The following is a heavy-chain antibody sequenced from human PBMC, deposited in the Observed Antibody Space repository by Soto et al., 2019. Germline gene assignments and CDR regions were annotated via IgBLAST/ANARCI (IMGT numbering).Heavy chain of an antibody. CDR1: AYTFTSYA. CDR2: INAGNGNT. V-gene: IGHV1-3*01. D-gene: IGHD3-9*01. CDR3: ASRYYDILTGYSASAAYYFDY. J-gene: IGHJ4*02. Sequence: ASVKVSCKASAYTFTSYAMHWVRQAPGQRLEWMGWINAGNGNTNYAQKFQGRVTITADESTSTAYMELSSLRSEDTAVYYCASRYYDILTGYSASAAYYFDYWGQGTLVTVSS.